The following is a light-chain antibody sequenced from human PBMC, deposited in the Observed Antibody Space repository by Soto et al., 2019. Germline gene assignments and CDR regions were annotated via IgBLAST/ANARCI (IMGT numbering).Light chain of an antibody. CDR3: SAWDASLSAIL. CDR2: NND. CDR1: SSNIGSNI. J-gene: IGLJ3*02. V-gene: IGLV1-44*01. Sequence: QSVLSQPPSASGTPGQTVTISCSGRSSNIGSNIVNWYQQLPGTAPKLLIYNNDHRPSGVADRFSGSKSGTSASLAISGLRSEDEADYYCSAWDASLSAILFGGGTKLTVL.